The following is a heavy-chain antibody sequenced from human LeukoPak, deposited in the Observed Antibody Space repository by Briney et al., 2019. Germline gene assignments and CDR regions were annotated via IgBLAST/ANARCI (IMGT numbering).Heavy chain of an antibody. Sequence: PGGSLRLSCAASGFTFSSYEMNWVRQAPGKGLEWVSYISSGGSTTYYADSVKGRFTISRDNAKNSLYLQMNSLRAEDTAVYYCARGGSVGYWGQGTLVTVSS. D-gene: IGHD4-23*01. CDR3: ARGGSVGY. V-gene: IGHV3-48*03. J-gene: IGHJ4*02. CDR2: ISSGGSTT. CDR1: GFTFSSYE.